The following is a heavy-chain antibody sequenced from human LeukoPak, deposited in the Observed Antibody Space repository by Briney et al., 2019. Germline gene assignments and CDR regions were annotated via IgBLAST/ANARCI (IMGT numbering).Heavy chain of an antibody. Sequence: PGGSLRLSCAASGFTLSTYTMNWVRQAPGKGLEWVSSISSSSSYIYYADSVKGRFTISRDDAKNSLSLQMNSLRAEDTAVYYCAKRSGSTWGHFDYWGQGTLVTVSS. CDR2: ISSSSSYI. J-gene: IGHJ4*02. CDR1: GFTLSTYT. CDR3: AKRSGSTWGHFDY. V-gene: IGHV3-21*04. D-gene: IGHD6-19*01.